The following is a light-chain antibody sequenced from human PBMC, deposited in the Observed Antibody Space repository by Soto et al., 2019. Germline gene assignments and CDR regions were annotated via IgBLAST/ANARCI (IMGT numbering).Light chain of an antibody. CDR1: SSDVVGYNY. CDR3: CSYTTSNTRQIV. Sequence: QSVLTQPASVSGSPGQSITISCTGASSDVVGYNYVSWYQQHPGKAPKFMIYDVSNRPSGVSNRFSGSKSGNTASLTISGLQAEDEADYYCCSYTTSNTRQIVLGTGTKVTVL. CDR2: DVS. V-gene: IGLV2-14*01. J-gene: IGLJ1*01.